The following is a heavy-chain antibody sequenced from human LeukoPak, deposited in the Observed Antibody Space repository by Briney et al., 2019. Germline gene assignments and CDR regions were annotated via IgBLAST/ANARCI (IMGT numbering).Heavy chain of an antibody. J-gene: IGHJ4*02. D-gene: IGHD3-22*01. CDR2: ISAYNGNT. Sequence: ASVKVSCKASGYTFTSYGISWVRQAPGQGLEWMGWISAYNGNTNYAQKLQGRVTMTTDTSTSTAYMELRSLRSDDTAVYYCARNTPDYYDSSGYYWIDYWGQGTLVTVSS. CDR3: ARNTPDYYDSSGYYWIDY. V-gene: IGHV1-18*01. CDR1: GYTFTSYG.